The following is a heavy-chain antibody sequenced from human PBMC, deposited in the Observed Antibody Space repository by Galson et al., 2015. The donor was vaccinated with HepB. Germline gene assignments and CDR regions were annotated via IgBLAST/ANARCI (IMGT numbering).Heavy chain of an antibody. J-gene: IGHJ3*02. CDR1: GGSISSNSYY. Sequence: ATLSLTCTVSGGSISSNSYYWGWIRQPPGKGLEWIGSIYNSGSTYYNSSLKSRVTISVDTSKNQFSLKLSSLTAADTAVYYCARGSGYSYGRDAFDIWGQGTMLTVSS. D-gene: IGHD5-18*01. V-gene: IGHV4-39*07. CDR3: ARGSGYSYGRDAFDI. CDR2: IYNSGST.